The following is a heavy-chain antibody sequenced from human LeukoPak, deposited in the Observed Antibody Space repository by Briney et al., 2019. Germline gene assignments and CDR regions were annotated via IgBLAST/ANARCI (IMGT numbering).Heavy chain of an antibody. CDR3: ARKSAIAARGGNWFDP. V-gene: IGHV1-2*02. CDR2: INPNSGGT. D-gene: IGHD6-6*01. J-gene: IGHJ5*02. Sequence: ASVKVSCKASGYTFTGYYMHWVRQAPGQGLEWKGWINPNSGGTNYAQKFQGRVTMTRDTSISTAYMELSRLRSDDTAVYYCARKSAIAARGGNWFDPWGQGTLVTVSS. CDR1: GYTFTGYY.